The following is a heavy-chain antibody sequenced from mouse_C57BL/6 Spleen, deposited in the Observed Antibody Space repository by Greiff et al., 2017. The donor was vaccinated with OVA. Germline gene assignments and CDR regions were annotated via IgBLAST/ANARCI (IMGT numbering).Heavy chain of an antibody. J-gene: IGHJ2*01. Sequence: EVQLQQSGPGLVKPSQSLSLTCSVTGYSITSGYYWYWIRQFPGNKLEWMGYISYDGSNNSNPSLKNRISITRDTSKNQFFLKLNSVTTEDTATYYCASVYDGYYFDYWGQGTTLTVSS. CDR2: ISYDGSN. CDR3: ASVYDGYYFDY. CDR1: GYSITSGYY. D-gene: IGHD2-3*01. V-gene: IGHV3-6*01.